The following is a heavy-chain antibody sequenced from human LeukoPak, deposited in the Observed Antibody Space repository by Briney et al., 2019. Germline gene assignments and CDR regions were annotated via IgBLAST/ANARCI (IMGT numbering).Heavy chain of an antibody. V-gene: IGHV4-34*01. CDR3: ARGRGGGKYYFDY. CDR1: GGSFSGYY. CDR2: INHSGST. D-gene: IGHD3-10*01. Sequence: SETLSLTCAVYGGSFSGYYWSWIRQPPGKGLEWIGEINHSGSTNYNPSLKSRVTISVDTSKNQFSLKLSSVTAAGTAVYYCARGRGGGKYYFDYWGQGTLVTVSS. J-gene: IGHJ4*02.